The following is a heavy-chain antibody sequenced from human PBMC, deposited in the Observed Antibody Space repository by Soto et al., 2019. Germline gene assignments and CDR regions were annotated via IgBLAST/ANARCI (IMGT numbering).Heavy chain of an antibody. Sequence: PSETLSLTCTVSGGSISSGGYYWSWIRQHPGKGLEWIGYIYYSGSTYYSPSLKSRVTISVDTSKNQFSLKLSSVTAADTAVYYCAREYYYDSSGYYPRWFDPWGQGTLVTVSS. D-gene: IGHD3-22*01. CDR2: IYYSGST. J-gene: IGHJ5*02. V-gene: IGHV4-31*03. CDR3: AREYYYDSSGYYPRWFDP. CDR1: GGSISSGGYY.